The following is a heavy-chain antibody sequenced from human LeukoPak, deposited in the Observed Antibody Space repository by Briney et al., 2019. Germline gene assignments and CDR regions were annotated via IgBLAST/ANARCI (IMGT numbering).Heavy chain of an antibody. CDR2: INPNSGGT. Sequence: ASVKVSCKASGYTFTGYYMHWVRQSPGQALEWMGWINPNSGGTNYAQKFQGRVAMTRDTSISTAYMELSKLRSDDTAVYYCARGSNNILTGSITQRGAFDIWGQGTMVTVSS. J-gene: IGHJ3*02. V-gene: IGHV1-2*02. D-gene: IGHD3-9*01. CDR1: GYTFTGYY. CDR3: ARGSNNILTGSITQRGAFDI.